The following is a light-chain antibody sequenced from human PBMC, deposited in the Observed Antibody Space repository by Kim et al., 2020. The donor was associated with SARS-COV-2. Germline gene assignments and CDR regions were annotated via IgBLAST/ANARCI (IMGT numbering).Light chain of an antibody. Sequence: GQLVTISCSGSSFNIGSNTINWYQNLPRTAHKLLIHCNNRRPSGVPDRFCGSKSGTSASLAINGLQSNDEAHYYCAKCDDSLYAPVLGGGPHLTVL. CDR1: SFNIGSNT. CDR2: CNN. V-gene: IGLV1-44*01. J-gene: IGLJ2*01. CDR3: AKCDDSLYAPV.